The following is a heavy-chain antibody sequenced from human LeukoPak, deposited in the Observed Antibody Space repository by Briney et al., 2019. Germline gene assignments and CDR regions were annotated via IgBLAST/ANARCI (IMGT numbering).Heavy chain of an antibody. V-gene: IGHV4-39*01. CDR3: ARHRGSSAYYSFDY. CDR2: IYYSGST. J-gene: IGHJ4*02. D-gene: IGHD3-22*01. CDR1: SGSISSSSYY. Sequence: PTETLSLTCTVSSGSISSSSYYWGWIRQPPGKGLEWIGSIYYSGSTYYNQSLKSRVTISVDTSKNQASLKVTSVTAADTAVYYCARHRGSSAYYSFDYWGQGTQVTVSS.